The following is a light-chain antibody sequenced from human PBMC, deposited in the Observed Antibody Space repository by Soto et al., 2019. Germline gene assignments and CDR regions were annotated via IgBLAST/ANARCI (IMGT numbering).Light chain of an antibody. CDR2: GAS. CDR1: ADIRTS. J-gene: IGKJ3*01. V-gene: IGKV1-33*01. CDR3: QHYNNLPPFT. Sequence: DIPMTQSPSSLSASVGARVSITCQASADIRTSLSWFQHKPGRAPRLLIYGASYLETGVPSRFRGSGSGTDFTLTISSLQPEDTATYYCQHYNNLPPFTFGPGTIVDIK.